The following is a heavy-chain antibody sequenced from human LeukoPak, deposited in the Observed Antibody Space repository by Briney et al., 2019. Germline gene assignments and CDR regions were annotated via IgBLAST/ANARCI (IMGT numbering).Heavy chain of an antibody. CDR1: GYTFTNYG. J-gene: IGHJ4*02. Sequence: GASVKVSCKASGYTFTNYGITWMRQAPGQGLEWMGWINTYNGNKNYAQKLQGRVTITTDTSTSTAYMDLRSLRSDDTAVFYRARDLVDGVGAPGAYWGQRALVTVSS. V-gene: IGHV1-18*01. CDR2: INTYNGNK. CDR3: ARDLVDGVGAPGAY. D-gene: IGHD1-26*01.